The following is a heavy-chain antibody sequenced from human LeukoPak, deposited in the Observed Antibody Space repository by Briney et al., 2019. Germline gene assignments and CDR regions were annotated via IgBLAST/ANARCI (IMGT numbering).Heavy chain of an antibody. Sequence: SETLSLTCAVYGGSFSGYYWSWIRQPPGKGLEWIGEINHSGSTNYNPSLKSRVTISVDTSKNQFSLKLSSVTAADTAVYYCARGPNSSGWYGRDYWGQGTLVTVSS. V-gene: IGHV4-34*01. CDR1: GGSFSGYY. J-gene: IGHJ4*02. D-gene: IGHD6-19*01. CDR2: INHSGST. CDR3: ARGPNSSGWYGRDY.